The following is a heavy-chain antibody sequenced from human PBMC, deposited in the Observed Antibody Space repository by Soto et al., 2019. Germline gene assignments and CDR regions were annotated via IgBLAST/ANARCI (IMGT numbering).Heavy chain of an antibody. CDR3: ARDLGVNYDFWSGPPPPQLDV. J-gene: IGHJ6*02. D-gene: IGHD3-3*01. V-gene: IGHV3-21*01. CDR1: GFTFSSYS. Sequence: PGGSLRLSCAASGFTFSSYSMNWVRQAPGKGLEWVSSISSSSSYIYYADSVKGRFTISRDNAKNSLYLQMNSLRAEDTAVYYCARDLGVNYDFWSGPPPPQLDVWGQGTTVTVSS. CDR2: ISSSSSYI.